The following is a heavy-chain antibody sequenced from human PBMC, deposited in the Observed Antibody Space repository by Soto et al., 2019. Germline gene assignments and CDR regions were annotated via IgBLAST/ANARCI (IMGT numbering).Heavy chain of an antibody. CDR1: GYTFTSYA. CDR2: INAGNGNT. J-gene: IGHJ4*02. CDR3: ARGDWWLFDY. V-gene: IGHV1-3*05. Sequence: QVQLVQSGAEEKKPGASVKVSCKASGYTFTSYAIHWVRQAPGQRLERMGWINAGNGNTKYSQKFQGRVTITMDTSASTAYMELSSLKSEDTAVYYCARGDWWLFDYWGQGTLVTVSS. D-gene: IGHD2-8*02.